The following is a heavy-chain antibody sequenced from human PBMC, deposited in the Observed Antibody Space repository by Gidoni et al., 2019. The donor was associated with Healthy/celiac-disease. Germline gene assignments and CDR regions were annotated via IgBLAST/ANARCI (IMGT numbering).Heavy chain of an antibody. V-gene: IGHV3-30-3*01. CDR1: GFTFRSYA. D-gene: IGHD4-17*01. Sequence: QVQLVESGGGVVQPGRSLRLSCAASGFTFRSYAMHWVRQAPGKGLEWVAVISYAGSNKYYADSVKSRFTISRDNSKNTLYLQMNSLRAEDTAVYYCARDSPKLTVTNYYYGMDVWGQGTTVTVSS. CDR2: ISYAGSNK. CDR3: ARDSPKLTVTNYYYGMDV. J-gene: IGHJ6*02.